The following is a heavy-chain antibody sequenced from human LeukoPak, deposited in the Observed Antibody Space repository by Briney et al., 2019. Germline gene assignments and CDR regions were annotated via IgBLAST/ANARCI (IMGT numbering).Heavy chain of an antibody. D-gene: IGHD2-21*02. J-gene: IGHJ6*02. CDR3: AKGEDVVVTAGRNYYYYGMDV. CDR2: ISYDGSNK. CDR1: GFTFSSYG. Sequence: PGGSLRLSCAASGFTFSSYGMHWVRQAPGKGLEWVAVISYDGSNKYYADSVKGRFTISRDNSKNTLYLQMNSLRAEDTAVYYCAKGEDVVVTAGRNYYYYGMDVWGQGTTVTVSS. V-gene: IGHV3-30*18.